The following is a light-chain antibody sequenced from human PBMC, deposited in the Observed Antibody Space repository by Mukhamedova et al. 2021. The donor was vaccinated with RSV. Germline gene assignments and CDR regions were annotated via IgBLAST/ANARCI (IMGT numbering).Light chain of an antibody. Sequence: LSCRASQSVGSTYLLWYQQKVGQAPRLLIYEASNRATGIPDRFSGSGSGTDFTLTISRVEPEDFAVYYCQQYAGTPHTFGQGTKLE. CDR3: QQYAGTPHT. V-gene: IGKV3-20*01. CDR2: EAS. CDR1: QSVGSTY. J-gene: IGKJ2*01.